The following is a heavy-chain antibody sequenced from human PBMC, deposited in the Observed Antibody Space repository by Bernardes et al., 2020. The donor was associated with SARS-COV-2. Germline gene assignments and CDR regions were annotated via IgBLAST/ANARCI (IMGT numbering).Heavy chain of an antibody. CDR1: GFTFSSYG. V-gene: IGHV3-33*01. J-gene: IGHJ6*02. CDR2: IWYDGSNK. Sequence: GGSLRLSCAASGFTFSSYGMHWVRQAPGKGLEWVAVIWYDGSNKYYADSVKGRFTISRDNSKNTLYLQMNSLRAEDTAVYYCARDLNEITRFLEWLPPYYYYGMDVWGQGTTVTVSS. D-gene: IGHD3-3*01. CDR3: ARDLNEITRFLEWLPPYYYYGMDV.